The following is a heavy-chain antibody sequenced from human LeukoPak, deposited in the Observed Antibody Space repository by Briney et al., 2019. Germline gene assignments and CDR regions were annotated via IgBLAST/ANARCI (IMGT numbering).Heavy chain of an antibody. CDR2: ISAYNGNT. CDR3: ARIRLDKTYYYGSGIFDY. D-gene: IGHD3-10*01. J-gene: IGHJ4*02. CDR1: GGTFSSYA. V-gene: IGHV1-18*01. Sequence: GASVKVSCKASGGTFSSYAISWVRQAPGQGLEWMGWISAYNGNTNYAQKLQGRVTMTTDTSTSTAYMELRSLRSDDTAVYYCARIRLDKTYYYGSGIFDYWGQGTLVTVSS.